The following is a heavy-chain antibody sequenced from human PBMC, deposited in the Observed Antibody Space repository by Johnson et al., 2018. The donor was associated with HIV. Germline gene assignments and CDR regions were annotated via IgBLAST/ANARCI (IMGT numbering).Heavy chain of an antibody. D-gene: IGHD3-22*01. J-gene: IGHJ3*02. CDR2: ILYDGSNK. CDR3: ARGYYEDSSGLDAFDI. Sequence: QVQLVESGGGVAQPGRSLRLSCAASRFTFSFYAMHWVRQAPGKGLEWVALILYDGSNKYYADSVKGRFTLSRDNSKHTLSLQMHSLRAEDTAVYYCARGYYEDSSGLDAFDIWGQGTMVTVSS. CDR1: RFTFSFYA. V-gene: IGHV3-30-3*01.